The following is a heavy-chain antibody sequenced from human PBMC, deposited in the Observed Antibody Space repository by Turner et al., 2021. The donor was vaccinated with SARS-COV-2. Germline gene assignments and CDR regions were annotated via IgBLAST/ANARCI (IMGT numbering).Heavy chain of an antibody. Sequence: QLQLQESGPGLVKPSETLSLTCNVSGGSISSSSYYWGWIRQPPGKGLEWIGSIYYSGSTYYNPSLKSRVTISVDTSKNQFSLKLSSVTAADTAVYYCARDGGDPPRYFQHWGQGTLVTVSS. CDR3: ARDGGDPPRYFQH. J-gene: IGHJ1*01. V-gene: IGHV4-39*02. CDR2: IYYSGST. D-gene: IGHD2-21*02. CDR1: GGSISSSSYY.